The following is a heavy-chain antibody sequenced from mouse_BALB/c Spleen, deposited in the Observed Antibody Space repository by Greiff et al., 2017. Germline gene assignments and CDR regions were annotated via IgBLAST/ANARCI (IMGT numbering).Heavy chain of an antibody. CDR1: GFSLTSYG. V-gene: IGHV2-9*02. Sequence: QVQLQQSGPGLVAPSQSLSITCTVSGFSLTSYGVHWVRQPPGKGLEWLGVIWAGGSTNYNSALMSRLSISKDNSKSQVFLKMNSLQTDDTAMYYCARGQYGNYWFAYWGQGTLVTVSA. J-gene: IGHJ3*01. CDR3: ARGQYGNYWFAY. CDR2: IWAGGST. D-gene: IGHD2-10*02.